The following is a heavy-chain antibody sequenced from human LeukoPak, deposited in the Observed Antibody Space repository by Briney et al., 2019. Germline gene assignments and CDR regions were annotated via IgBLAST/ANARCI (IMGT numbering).Heavy chain of an antibody. CDR3: ARGHLGAYDSSGYIDGWFDP. CDR2: ISYTGIA. Sequence: SETLSLTCTVSGGSISGYYWSWIRQPPGKGLEWIGYISYTGIANYNPSLKSRVTISVDTSKNQFSLKLSSVTAADTAVYYCARGHLGAYDSSGYIDGWFDPWGQGTLVTVSS. V-gene: IGHV4-59*12. J-gene: IGHJ5*02. D-gene: IGHD3-22*01. CDR1: GGSISGYY.